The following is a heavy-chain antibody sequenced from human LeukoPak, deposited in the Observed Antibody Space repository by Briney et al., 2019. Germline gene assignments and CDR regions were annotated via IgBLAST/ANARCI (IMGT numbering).Heavy chain of an antibody. V-gene: IGHV3-23*01. CDR2: ISDSGDGT. CDR3: AKGYSSGWYRWFDP. D-gene: IGHD6-19*01. Sequence: GGSLRLSCAASGITFSNYAMSWVRQAPGKGLEWVSGISDSGDGTYYADSVKGRFTISRDNSKNMLYLQMNSLRAEDTAVYYCAKGYSSGWYRWFDPWGQGTLVTVSS. J-gene: IGHJ5*02. CDR1: GITFSNYA.